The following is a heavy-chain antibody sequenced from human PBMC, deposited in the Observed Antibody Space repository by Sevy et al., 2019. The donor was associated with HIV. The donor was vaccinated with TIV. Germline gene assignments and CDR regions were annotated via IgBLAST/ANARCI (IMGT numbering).Heavy chain of an antibody. V-gene: IGHV4-39*01. CDR2: IYYSGST. D-gene: IGHD3-10*01. CDR1: GGSISSSTYY. CDR3: ARLHYYGSGSEEGD. Sequence: SETLSLTCTVSGGSISSSTYYWGWIRQAPGKGLEWIASIYYSGSTYYHPSLKSRVTISVDTSKNQFSLKLSSVTAADTAVYYSARLHYYGSGSEEGDWGQGTLVTVSS. J-gene: IGHJ4*02.